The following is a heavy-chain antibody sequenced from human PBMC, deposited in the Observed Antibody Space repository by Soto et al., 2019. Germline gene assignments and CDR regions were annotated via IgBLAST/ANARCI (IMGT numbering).Heavy chain of an antibody. Sequence: ASVKVSCKASGYTFTSYGISWVRQAPGQGLEWMGWISAYNGNTNYAQKLQGRVTMTTDTSTSTAYMELRSLRSDDTAVYYCARGYCSGGSCYYFDYWGQGTLVTVSS. CDR3: ARGYCSGGSCYYFDY. CDR1: GYTFTSYG. D-gene: IGHD2-15*01. CDR2: ISAYNGNT. V-gene: IGHV1-18*01. J-gene: IGHJ4*02.